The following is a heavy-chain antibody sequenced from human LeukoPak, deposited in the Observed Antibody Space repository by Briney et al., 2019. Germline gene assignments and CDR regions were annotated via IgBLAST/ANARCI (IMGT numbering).Heavy chain of an antibody. D-gene: IGHD6-25*01. CDR1: GFAFSNYW. Sequence: GGSLRLSCTASGFAFSNYWMHWVRQAPGKGLEWVSSISSSSSYIYYADSVKGRFTISRDNAKNSLYLQMNSLRAEDTAVYYCARGPIAASQPFDYWGQGTLVTVSS. V-gene: IGHV3-21*01. J-gene: IGHJ4*02. CDR3: ARGPIAASQPFDY. CDR2: ISSSSSYI.